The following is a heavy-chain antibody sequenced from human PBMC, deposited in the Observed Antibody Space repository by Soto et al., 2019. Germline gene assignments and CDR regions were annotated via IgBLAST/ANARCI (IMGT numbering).Heavy chain of an antibody. CDR2: IYSGGST. V-gene: IGHV3-66*01. J-gene: IGHJ6*02. CDR3: ASYGDHYYYGMDV. D-gene: IGHD4-17*01. Sequence: PGGSLRLSCAASGFTVSSNYMSWVRQAPGKGLEWVSVIYSGGSTYYADSVKGRFTISRDNSKNTLYLQMNSLRAEDTAVYYCASYGDHYYYGMDVWGQGTTVTVSS. CDR1: GFTVSSNY.